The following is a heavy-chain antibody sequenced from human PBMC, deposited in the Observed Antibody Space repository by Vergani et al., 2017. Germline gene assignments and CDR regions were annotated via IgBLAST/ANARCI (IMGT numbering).Heavy chain of an antibody. J-gene: IGHJ4*02. V-gene: IGHV3-7*01. CDR3: ARLCLTASRREAPVFDY. CDR2: RKEDGSET. CDR1: GFTFSNYW. Sequence: EVQLMESGGGLVQPGGSLRLSCAASGFTFSNYWMSWVLQAPGKGLEWVANRKEDGSETFYVDSVMGSFTISRDNAKNSLYLQMNSLRAEDTAVYFFARLCLTASRREAPVFDYWGQGTLVTVSS. D-gene: IGHD5/OR15-5a*01.